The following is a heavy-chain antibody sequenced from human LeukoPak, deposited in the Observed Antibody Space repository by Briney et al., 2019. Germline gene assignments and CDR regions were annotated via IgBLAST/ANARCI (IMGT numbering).Heavy chain of an antibody. CDR3: ARARGYSYGLLYYFDY. CDR2: IYYSGST. V-gene: IGHV4-59*11. CDR1: GGSISSHY. D-gene: IGHD5-18*01. Sequence: SETLSLTCTVPGGSISSHYWSWIRQPPGKGLEWIGYIYYSGSTNYNPSLKSRVTISVDTSKNQFSLKLSSVTAADTAVYYCARARGYSYGLLYYFDYWGQGTLVTVSS. J-gene: IGHJ4*02.